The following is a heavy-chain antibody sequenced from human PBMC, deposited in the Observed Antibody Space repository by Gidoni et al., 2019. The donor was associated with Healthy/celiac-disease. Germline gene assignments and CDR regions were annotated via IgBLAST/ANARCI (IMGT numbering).Heavy chain of an antibody. V-gene: IGHV4-31*03. CDR3: ARDLRDIVVETDGWFDP. J-gene: IGHJ5*02. CDR2: IYYSGST. Sequence: QVQLQESCPGLVKPSQTLSLTCTVSGCSISRGCYYWSWIRQHPGKGLEWIGYIYYSGSTYYNPSLKSRVTISVDTSKNQFSLKLSSVTAADTAVYYCARDLRDIVVETDGWFDPWGQGTLVTVSS. CDR1: GCSISRGCYY. D-gene: IGHD2-15*01.